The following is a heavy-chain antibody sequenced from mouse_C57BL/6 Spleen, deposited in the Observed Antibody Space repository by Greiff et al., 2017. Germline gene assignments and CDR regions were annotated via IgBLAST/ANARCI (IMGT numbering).Heavy chain of an antibody. CDR3: ASGTTVVSPYYFDY. CDR2: IYPGDGDT. D-gene: IGHD1-1*01. Sequence: QVQLKESGAELVKPGASVKISCKASGYAFSSYWMNWVKQRPGKGLEWIGQIYPGDGDTNYNGKFKGKATLTADKSSSTAYMQLSSLTSEDSAVYFCASGTTVVSPYYFDYWGQGTTLTVSS. J-gene: IGHJ2*01. V-gene: IGHV1-80*01. CDR1: GYAFSSYW.